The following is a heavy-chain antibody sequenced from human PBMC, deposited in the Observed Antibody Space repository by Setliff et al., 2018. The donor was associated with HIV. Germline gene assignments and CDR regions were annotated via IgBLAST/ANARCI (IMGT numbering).Heavy chain of an antibody. CDR2: IYKGGTT. J-gene: IGHJ2*01. CDR3: ARSALWFGEADWYFDL. V-gene: IGHV4-39*07. D-gene: IGHD3-10*01. Sequence: PSETLSLTCTVSGGSISSSSYYWGWIRQPPGKGLEWIGWIGYIYKGGTTYYNPSLKSRVTMSADTSKNQFSLKLRSVTAVDTAVYYCARSALWFGEADWYFDLWGRGTLVTVSS. CDR1: GGSISSSSYY.